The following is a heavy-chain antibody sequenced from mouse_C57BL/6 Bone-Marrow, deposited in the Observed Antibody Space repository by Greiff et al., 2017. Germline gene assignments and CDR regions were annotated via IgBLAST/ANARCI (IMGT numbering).Heavy chain of an antibody. CDR1: GFSFNTYA. J-gene: IGHJ2*01. CDR3: VSLLWLRRPTLYSLDY. Sequence: EADGGLVQPKGSLKLSCAVSGFSFNTYAMHCVRQAPGKGLEWVARIRSKSNNYATYYAASVKDRFTISSDESESMISLQMCDLKTGETAMYYGVSLLWLRRPTLYSLDYWGQGTTLTVSS. D-gene: IGHD2-2*01. CDR2: IRSKSNNYAT. V-gene: IGHV10-1*01.